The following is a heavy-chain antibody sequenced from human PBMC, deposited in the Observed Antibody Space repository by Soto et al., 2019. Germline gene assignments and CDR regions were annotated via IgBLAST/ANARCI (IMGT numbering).Heavy chain of an antibody. J-gene: IGHJ6*02. D-gene: IGHD6-13*01. Sequence: VGSLRLSGSGSGFTVSSFGMHWVRQAPGKGLEHVSTLSSNGIGTYYADSVKGRFTFSRDTSKNTLYLQMSSLRTEDTAVYYCVKDMGQAAVGIRYPYGLDVWGLGTTVTVSS. CDR2: LSSNGIGT. CDR3: VKDMGQAAVGIRYPYGLDV. CDR1: GFTVSSFG. V-gene: IGHV3-64D*06.